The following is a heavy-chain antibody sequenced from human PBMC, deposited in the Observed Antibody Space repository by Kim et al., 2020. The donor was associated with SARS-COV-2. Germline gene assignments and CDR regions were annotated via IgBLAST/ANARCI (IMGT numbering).Heavy chain of an antibody. J-gene: IGHJ4*02. D-gene: IGHD2-15*01. CDR2: ISYDGSNT. CDR1: GFTFSSHA. Sequence: GGSLRLSCAASGFTFSSHAMHWVRQAPGKGLEWVALISYDGSNTSYADSVKGRFTISRDNSKNAVYLQMNSLRAEDTAVYYCTRNLVADGGMGLWGQGTPVTVSS. CDR3: TRNLVADGGMGL. V-gene: IGHV3-30*04.